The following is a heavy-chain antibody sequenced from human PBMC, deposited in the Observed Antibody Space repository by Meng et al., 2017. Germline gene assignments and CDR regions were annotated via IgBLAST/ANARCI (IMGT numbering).Heavy chain of an antibody. J-gene: IGHJ4*02. CDR1: GLSFTDAW. D-gene: IGHD6-13*01. Sequence: GGSLRLSGVASGLSFTDAWMSWVRQAPGKGLEWVGRIKRNSDGGTIDYAAPVKGRFTISRDDSKNTLYLQMDSLITEDTAVYFCATGAAAADHWGQGTLVTGSS. CDR2: IKRNSDGGTI. V-gene: IGHV3-15*01. CDR3: ATGAAAADH.